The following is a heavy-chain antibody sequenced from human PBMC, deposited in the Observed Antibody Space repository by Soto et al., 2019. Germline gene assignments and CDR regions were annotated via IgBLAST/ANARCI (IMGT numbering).Heavy chain of an antibody. D-gene: IGHD6-19*01. Sequence: QVQLVESGGGVVQPGRSLRLSCAASGFTFSSYGMHWVRQAPGKGLEWVAVISYDGSNKYYADSVKGRFTISRDNSKNTLYLQMNSLRAEDTAVYYCAKNGGSGWYWNDYWGQGTLVTVS. J-gene: IGHJ4*02. V-gene: IGHV3-30*18. CDR1: GFTFSSYG. CDR2: ISYDGSNK. CDR3: AKNGGSGWYWNDY.